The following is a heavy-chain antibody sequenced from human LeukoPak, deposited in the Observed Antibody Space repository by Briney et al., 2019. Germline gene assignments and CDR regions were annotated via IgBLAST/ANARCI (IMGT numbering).Heavy chain of an antibody. CDR2: IRSSSSTI. CDR1: GFTFSGSS. V-gene: IGHV3-48*04. D-gene: IGHD1-26*01. Sequence: GGSLRLSCAASGFTFSGSSMNWVRQAPGKGLEWLSYIRSSSSTIYYADSVKGRLTISRDNSKNTLNLQMNSLRVEDTAVYYCARDITGSYSVDYWGQGTLVTVSS. J-gene: IGHJ4*02. CDR3: ARDITGSYSVDY.